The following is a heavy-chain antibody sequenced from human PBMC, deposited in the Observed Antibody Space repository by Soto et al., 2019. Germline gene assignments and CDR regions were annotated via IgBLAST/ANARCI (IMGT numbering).Heavy chain of an antibody. Sequence: GGSLRLSCAASGFTFSSYGMHWVRQAPGKGLEWVAVIWYDGSNKYYADSVKGRFTISRDNSKSTLYLQMNSLRAEDTAVYYCARDLARYYYDSSGYYNYWGQGTLVTVSS. J-gene: IGHJ4*02. CDR3: ARDLARYYYDSSGYYNY. CDR2: IWYDGSNK. CDR1: GFTFSSYG. D-gene: IGHD3-22*01. V-gene: IGHV3-33*01.